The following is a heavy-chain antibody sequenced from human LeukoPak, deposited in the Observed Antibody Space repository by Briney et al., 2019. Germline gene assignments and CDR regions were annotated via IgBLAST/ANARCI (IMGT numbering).Heavy chain of an antibody. V-gene: IGHV3-7*03. CDR3: ARDSGGSLDY. Sequence: PGGSLRLSCAASGFTFSSLWMHWVRRAPGTGLEWVANVKQDESEKHYIDSVKGRFTISRDNAKNSVYLQMNSLRAEDTAVYYCARDSGGSLDYWGQGTLVSVSS. CDR1: GFTFSSLW. D-gene: IGHD2-15*01. J-gene: IGHJ4*02. CDR2: VKQDESEK.